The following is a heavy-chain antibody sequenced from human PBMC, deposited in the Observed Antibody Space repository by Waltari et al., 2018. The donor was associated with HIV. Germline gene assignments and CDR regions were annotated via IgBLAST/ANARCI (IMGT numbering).Heavy chain of an antibody. CDR3: ARDAEVLGYSYRNYYYYYGMDA. V-gene: IGHV1-2*04. CDR2: KDPNSGGT. D-gene: IGHD5-18*01. J-gene: IGHJ6*02. Sequence: QVQLVQSGAEVKKVGASVKVSCKASGYTFSDYYIHWVRQAPGQGLEWMGGKDPNSGGTTYAQKFQGWVTMTRDTSVSTAYMELSRLRSDDTAVYYCARDAEVLGYSYRNYYYYYGMDAWGQGTTITVSS. CDR1: GYTFSDYY.